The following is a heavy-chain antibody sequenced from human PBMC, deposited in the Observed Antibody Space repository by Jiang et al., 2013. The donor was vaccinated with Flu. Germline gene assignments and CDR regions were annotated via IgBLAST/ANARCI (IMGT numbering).Heavy chain of an antibody. CDR3: ARDPGSSGWAQRASGEGYFDY. D-gene: IGHD6-19*01. Sequence: EWMGWISAYNGNTNYAQKLQGRVTMTTDTSTSTAYMELRSLRSDDTAVYYCARDPGSSGWAQRASGEGYFDYWGQGTLVTVSS. V-gene: IGHV1-18*01. CDR2: ISAYNGNT. J-gene: IGHJ4*02.